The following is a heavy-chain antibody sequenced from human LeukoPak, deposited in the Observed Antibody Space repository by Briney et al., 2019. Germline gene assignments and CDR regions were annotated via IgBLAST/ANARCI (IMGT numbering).Heavy chain of an antibody. J-gene: IGHJ3*02. CDR2: ISSSSSYI. CDR3: AKRYQLLYVYGDAFDI. CDR1: GFTFSSYS. V-gene: IGHV3-21*01. D-gene: IGHD2-2*02. Sequence: GGSLRLSCAASGFTFSSYSMNWVRQAPGKGLEWVSSISSSSSYIYYADSVKGRFAISRDNSKNTLYLQMNSLRAEDTAVYYCAKRYQLLYVYGDAFDIWGQGTMVTVSS.